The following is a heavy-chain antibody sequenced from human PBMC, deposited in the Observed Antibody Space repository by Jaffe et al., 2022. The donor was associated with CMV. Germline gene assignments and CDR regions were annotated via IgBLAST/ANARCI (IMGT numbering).Heavy chain of an antibody. D-gene: IGHD5-18*01. V-gene: IGHV4-39*01. Sequence: QLQLQESGPGLVKPSETLSLTCTVSGGSISSSSYYWGWIRQPPGKGLEWIGSIYYSGSTYYNPSLKSRVTISVDTSKNQFSLKLSSVTAADTAVYYCARHYSEWGTAMVYSHFDYWGQGTLVTVSS. J-gene: IGHJ4*02. CDR2: IYYSGST. CDR3: ARHYSEWGTAMVYSHFDY. CDR1: GGSISSSSYY.